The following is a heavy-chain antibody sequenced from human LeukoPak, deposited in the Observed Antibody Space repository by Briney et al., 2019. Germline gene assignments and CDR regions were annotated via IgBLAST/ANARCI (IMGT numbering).Heavy chain of an antibody. CDR2: IIPIFGSA. CDR1: GGTFSSYA. V-gene: IGHV1-69*05. CDR3: AREVIGYCSGGSCYQTENWFDP. J-gene: IGHJ5*02. D-gene: IGHD2-15*01. Sequence: GASVKVSCKASGGTFSSYAISWVRQAPGQGLEWMGGIIPIFGSANYAQNFQGRVTMTRDMSTSTVYMELSSLRSEDTAVYYCAREVIGYCSGGSCYQTENWFDPWGQGTLVTVSS.